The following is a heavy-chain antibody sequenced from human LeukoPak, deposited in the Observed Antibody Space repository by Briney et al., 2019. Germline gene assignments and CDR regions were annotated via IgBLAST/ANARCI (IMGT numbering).Heavy chain of an antibody. CDR1: GYTFTSYD. J-gene: IGHJ4*02. CDR2: MNPNSGNT. V-gene: IGHV1-8*01. CDR3: ATFWSSSWYPPFDY. D-gene: IGHD6-13*01. Sequence: GASVKVSCKASGYTFTSYDINWVRQATGQGLEWMGWMNPNSGNTGYAQKFQGRVTMTRNTSISTAYMELSSLRSEDTAVYYCATFWSSSWYPPFDYWGQGTLVTVSS.